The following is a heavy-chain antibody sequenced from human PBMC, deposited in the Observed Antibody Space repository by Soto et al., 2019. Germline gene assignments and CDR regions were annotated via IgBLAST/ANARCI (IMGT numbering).Heavy chain of an antibody. CDR1: GFTFSTYG. CDR3: AKDQWLVLSYFGY. Sequence: GGSLRLSCAASGFTFSTYGMHWVRQAPGKGLEWVAVISYDGSNKYYADSVKGRFTMSRDNSKNTLYLQMNSLRAEDTAVYYCAKDQWLVLSYFGYWGQGTLVTVSS. V-gene: IGHV3-30*18. D-gene: IGHD6-19*01. J-gene: IGHJ4*02. CDR2: ISYDGSNK.